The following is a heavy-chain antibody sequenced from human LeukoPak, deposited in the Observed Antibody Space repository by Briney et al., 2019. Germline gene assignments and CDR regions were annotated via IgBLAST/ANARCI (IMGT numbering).Heavy chain of an antibody. CDR3: ARGYTEMATTSLGY. J-gene: IGHJ4*02. D-gene: IGHD5-24*01. CDR1: GGTFSSYA. CDR2: IIPILGIA. V-gene: IGHV1-69*04. Sequence: SVKVSCKASGGTFSSYAISWVRQAPGQWLEWMGRIIPILGIANYAQKFQGRVTITADKSTSTAYMELSSLRSEDTAVYYCARGYTEMATTSLGYWGQGTLVTVSS.